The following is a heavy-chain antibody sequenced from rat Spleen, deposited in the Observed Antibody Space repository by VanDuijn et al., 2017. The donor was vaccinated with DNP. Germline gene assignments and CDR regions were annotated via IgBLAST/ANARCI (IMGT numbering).Heavy chain of an antibody. CDR2: ISYSGRT. CDR1: GYSISRTY. Sequence: EVQLQESGPGLLKPSQSLSLTCSVTGYSISRTYWGWFRKFPGNKMEWIGHISYSGRTTYNPSLKSRISITRDTSKNQFFLQLNSVSSEDTATYYCARSVRATSYYAMDAWGQGTSVTVSS. D-gene: IGHD1-3*01. V-gene: IGHV3-1*01. CDR3: ARSVRATSYYAMDA. J-gene: IGHJ4*01.